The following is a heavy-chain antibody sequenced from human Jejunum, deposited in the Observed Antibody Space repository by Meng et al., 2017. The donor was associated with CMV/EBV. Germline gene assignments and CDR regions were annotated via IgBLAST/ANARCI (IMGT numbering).Heavy chain of an antibody. CDR2: ISGSGHIT. CDR1: YA. V-gene: IGHV3-23*01. D-gene: IGHD2-15*01. J-gene: IGHJ5*02. Sequence: YAMNWGRQATGKGLEWVSAISGSGHITYYADSVKGRFTISRDNSRNTLYLQMNSLRADDTAVYYCAKDGRPYCSGGSCYLSPQNWFDPWGQGTLVTVSS. CDR3: AKDGRPYCSGGSCYLSPQNWFDP.